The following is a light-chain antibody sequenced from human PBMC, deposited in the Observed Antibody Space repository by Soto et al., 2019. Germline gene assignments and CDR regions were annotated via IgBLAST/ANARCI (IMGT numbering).Light chain of an antibody. CDR1: SSDVGAYNY. CDR2: EVK. J-gene: IGLJ1*01. Sequence: HSVLTQPASVSGSPGQSITISCTGTSSDVGAYNYVSWYQQYPGKAPKLMIYEVKNRPSGVSNRFSGSRSGSTASLTISGLLAEDEADYYCSSYTTNSTGGYVFGTGTQLTVL. V-gene: IGLV2-14*01. CDR3: SSYTTNSTGGYV.